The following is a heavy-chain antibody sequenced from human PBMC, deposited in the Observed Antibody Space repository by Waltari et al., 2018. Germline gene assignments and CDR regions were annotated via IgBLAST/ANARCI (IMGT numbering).Heavy chain of an antibody. CDR1: GFTFGDYA. D-gene: IGHD3-3*01. Sequence: EVQLVESGGGLVQPGRSLRLSCTASGFTFGDYAMSWVRQAPGKGLEWVGFIRSKAYGGTTEYAASGKGRFTISRDDSKSIAYLQMNSLKTEDTAVYYCTRDPFGVVINSLDVWGKGTTVTVSS. CDR2: IRSKAYGGTT. V-gene: IGHV3-49*04. CDR3: TRDPFGVVINSLDV. J-gene: IGHJ6*04.